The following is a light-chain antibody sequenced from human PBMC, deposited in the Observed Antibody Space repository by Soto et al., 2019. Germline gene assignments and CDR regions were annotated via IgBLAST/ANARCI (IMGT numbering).Light chain of an antibody. CDR2: GVS. CDR3: ISYTGSSTSYV. CDR1: RSDIVSYNY. J-gene: IGLJ7*01. Sequence: QAVLTQPASVSGSPGQSITISCSGTRSDIVSYNYVAWYQQFPGKTPKILIYGVSNRPSGVSSRFSGSKSCNTSSLTISGLQAEDEDDYYCISYTGSSTSYVFGSGTQLTVL. V-gene: IGLV2-14*01.